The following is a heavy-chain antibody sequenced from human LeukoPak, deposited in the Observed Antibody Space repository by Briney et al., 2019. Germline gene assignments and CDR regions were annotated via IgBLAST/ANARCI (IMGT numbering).Heavy chain of an antibody. CDR3: AKVPRGYYDSSGYYYYYYMDV. Sequence: GGSLRLSCAASGFTFSSYGMSWVRQAPGKGLEWVSAISGSGGSTYYADSVKGRFTISRDNSKNTLYLQMNSLRAEDTAVYYCAKVPRGYYDSSGYYYYYYMDVRGKGTTVTISS. D-gene: IGHD3-22*01. J-gene: IGHJ6*03. CDR2: ISGSGGST. CDR1: GFTFSSYG. V-gene: IGHV3-23*01.